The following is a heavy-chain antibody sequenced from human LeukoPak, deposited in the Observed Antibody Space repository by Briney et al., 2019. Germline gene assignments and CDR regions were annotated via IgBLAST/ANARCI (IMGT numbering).Heavy chain of an antibody. V-gene: IGHV3-7*01. Sequence: GGSLRVSCAASGFTFTNYWMSWVRQAPGKGLEWVASIKEGGSEKYYVDSVKGRFTISRDNAKNSVYLQMNSLRTEDTAVYYCARGPHWGQGTLVTVSS. J-gene: IGHJ4*02. CDR1: GFTFTNYW. CDR3: ARGPH. CDR2: IKEGGSEK.